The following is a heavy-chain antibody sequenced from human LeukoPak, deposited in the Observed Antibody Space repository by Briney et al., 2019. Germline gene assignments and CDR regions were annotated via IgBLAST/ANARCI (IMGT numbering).Heavy chain of an antibody. D-gene: IGHD5-12*01. Sequence: GASVKVSCKASGGTFSSYAISWVRQAPGQGLDWMGGIIPIFCTANYAQKFHGRVTITAHESTSTADMELSSLRSEDTAVYDCARVGEGGYGYGAYYFDYWGQGTLVTVSS. J-gene: IGHJ4*02. CDR2: IIPIFCTA. V-gene: IGHV1-69*13. CDR1: GGTFSSYA. CDR3: ARVGEGGYGYGAYYFDY.